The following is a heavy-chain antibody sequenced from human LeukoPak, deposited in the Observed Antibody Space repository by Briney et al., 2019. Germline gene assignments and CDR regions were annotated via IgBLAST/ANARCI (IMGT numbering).Heavy chain of an antibody. Sequence: ASVKVSCKSSGGTFSSYAISWVRQAPGQGLEWMGGIIPIFGTANYAQKFQGRVTMTRDTSTSTVYMELSSLRSDDTAVYYCARTAARRFDYWGQGTLVTVSS. V-gene: IGHV1-69*05. CDR1: GGTFSSYA. D-gene: IGHD6-6*01. J-gene: IGHJ4*02. CDR3: ARTAARRFDY. CDR2: IIPIFGTA.